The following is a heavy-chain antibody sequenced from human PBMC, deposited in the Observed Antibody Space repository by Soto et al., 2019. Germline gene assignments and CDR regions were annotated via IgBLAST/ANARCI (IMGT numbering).Heavy chain of an antibody. V-gene: IGHV3-33*01. CDR3: ARDGVIVGATTRFYYYYGMAV. CDR1: GFTFSSYG. J-gene: IGHJ6*02. Sequence: PGGSLRLSCAASGFTFSSYGMHWVRQAPGKGLEWVAVIWYDGSNKYYADSVKGRFTISRDNSKNTLYLQMNSLRAEDTAVYYCARDGVIVGATTRFYYYYGMAVWGQGTTVTVSS. D-gene: IGHD1-26*01. CDR2: IWYDGSNK.